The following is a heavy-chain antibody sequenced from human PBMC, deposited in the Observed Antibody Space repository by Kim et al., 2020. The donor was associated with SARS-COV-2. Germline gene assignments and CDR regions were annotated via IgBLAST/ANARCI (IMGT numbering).Heavy chain of an antibody. V-gene: IGHV3-64D*06. CDR2: ISSNGGST. D-gene: IGHD5-18*01. CDR1: GFTFSSYA. Sequence: GGSLRLSCSASGFTFSSYAMHWVRQAPGKGLEYVSAISSNGGSTYYADSVKGRFTISRDNSKNTLYLQMSSLRAEDTAVYYCVNGPQLWLPPYFDYWGQGTLVTVSS. J-gene: IGHJ4*02. CDR3: VNGPQLWLPPYFDY.